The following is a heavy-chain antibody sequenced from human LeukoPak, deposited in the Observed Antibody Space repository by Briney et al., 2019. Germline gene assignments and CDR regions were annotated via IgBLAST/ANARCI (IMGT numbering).Heavy chain of an antibody. CDR1: GFTFRNYG. Sequence: GGSLRLSCGASGFTFRNYGMHWVRQAPGKGLEWVAIIWYDGSKKYYADSVKGRFTISRDNSKNTLYLQMNSLRVEDTAVYYCARSHPRTRVFDFGGQGTMVTLSS. J-gene: IGHJ3*01. CDR2: IWYDGSKK. D-gene: IGHD5-24*01. V-gene: IGHV3-33*01. CDR3: ARSHPRTRVFDF.